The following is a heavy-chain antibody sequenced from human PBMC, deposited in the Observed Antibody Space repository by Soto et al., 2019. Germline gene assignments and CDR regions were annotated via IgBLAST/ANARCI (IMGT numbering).Heavy chain of an antibody. CDR1: GFTFRSYW. CDR2: ISPDGSIT. CDR3: TREAATVPDY. Sequence: EVQLVESGGGLVQPGGSLRLSCAASGFTFRSYWMHWVRQAPGKGLVWVSRISPDGSITNYADSVKGRFTISRDNAKNKLFLQMNSLRAEDTAVYYCTREAATVPDYWGQGTLVTVSS. V-gene: IGHV3-74*01. D-gene: IGHD6-13*01. J-gene: IGHJ4*02.